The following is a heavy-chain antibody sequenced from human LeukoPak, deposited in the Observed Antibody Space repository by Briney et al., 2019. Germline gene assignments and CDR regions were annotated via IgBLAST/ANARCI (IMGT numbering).Heavy chain of an antibody. CDR2: IKSKSDGGTI. J-gene: IGHJ4*02. D-gene: IGHD3-22*01. Sequence: PGGSLRLSCAASGFTFSNAWMSWVRQAPGKGLEWVGRIKSKSDGGTIDYAAPVKGRFTISRDDSKNTLYLQMNSLKTEDTAVYYCTTNNVRPYYYDSSYKLSVPFDYWGQGTLVTVSS. V-gene: IGHV3-15*01. CDR3: TTNNVRPYYYDSSYKLSVPFDY. CDR1: GFTFSNAW.